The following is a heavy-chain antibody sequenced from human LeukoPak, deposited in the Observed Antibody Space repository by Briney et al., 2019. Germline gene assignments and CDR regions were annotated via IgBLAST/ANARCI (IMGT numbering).Heavy chain of an antibody. J-gene: IGHJ4*02. Sequence: SETLSPTCAVSGGSISSGGYSWSWIRQPPGKGLEWIGYIYHSGSTYYNPSLKSRVTISVDRSKNQFSLKLSSVTAADTAVYYCARGSAAILLDFDYWGQGTLVTVSS. CDR2: IYHSGST. CDR1: GGSISSGGYS. V-gene: IGHV4-30-2*01. D-gene: IGHD2-2*02. CDR3: ARGSAAILLDFDY.